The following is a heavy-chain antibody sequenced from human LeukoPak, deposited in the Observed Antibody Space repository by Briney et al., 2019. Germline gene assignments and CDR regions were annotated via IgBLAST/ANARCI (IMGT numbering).Heavy chain of an antibody. Sequence: GGSLRLSCAASGFSFSTYTINWVRQAPGKGLEWVSSISSTGTYIYYSDSVKGRFTISRDNAENSLYLLLNSLRAEDTAVYYCARDGGFITATGTFDIWGRGTLVTVSS. CDR3: ARDGGFITATGTFDI. CDR1: GFSFSTYT. V-gene: IGHV3-21*01. CDR2: ISSTGTYI. D-gene: IGHD6-13*01. J-gene: IGHJ2*01.